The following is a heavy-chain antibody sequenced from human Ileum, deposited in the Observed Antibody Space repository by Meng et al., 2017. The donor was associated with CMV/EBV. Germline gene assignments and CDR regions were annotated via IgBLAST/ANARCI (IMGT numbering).Heavy chain of an antibody. CDR1: GGSISGTNYY. J-gene: IGHJ5*02. V-gene: IGHV4-39*07. CDR3: AARIRGPGGWFDP. D-gene: IGHD1-14*01. CDR2: IYYSGTT. Sequence: TVYGGSISGTNYYWGWIGQPPGKGLEWIGNIYYSGTTYYNPSLKSRVTISIDTSKNQFSLNLSSVTAADTAVYYCAARIRGPGGWFDPWGQGTLVTVSS.